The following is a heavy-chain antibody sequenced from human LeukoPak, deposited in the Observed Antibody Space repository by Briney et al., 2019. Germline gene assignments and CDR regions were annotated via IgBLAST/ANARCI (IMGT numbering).Heavy chain of an antibody. CDR3: ARDTPHTRLDY. CDR1: GFSFGKYW. V-gene: IGHV3-7*03. Sequence: GGSLRLSCVASGFSFGKYWMSWVRQAPGKGLKWVANIKLDGSEKNYVDSVKGRFTISRDNTKNSLYLQMNSLRAEDTAVFYCARDTPHTRLDYWGQGTLVTVSS. D-gene: IGHD2-2*02. CDR2: IKLDGSEK. J-gene: IGHJ4*02.